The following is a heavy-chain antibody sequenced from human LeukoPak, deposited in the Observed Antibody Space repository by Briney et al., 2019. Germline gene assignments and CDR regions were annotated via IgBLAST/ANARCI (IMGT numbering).Heavy chain of an antibody. CDR1: GGSFSGYY. V-gene: IGHV4-34*01. J-gene: IGHJ4*02. CDR2: INHSGST. D-gene: IGHD1-1*01. CDR3: ATVTGTTPFDY. Sequence: SETLSLTCAVYGGSFSGYYWSWIRQPPGKGLEWIGEINHSGSTNYNPSLKSRVTISVDTSKNHFSLKLRSVTAADTAVYFCATVTGTTPFDYWGQGTLVTVSS.